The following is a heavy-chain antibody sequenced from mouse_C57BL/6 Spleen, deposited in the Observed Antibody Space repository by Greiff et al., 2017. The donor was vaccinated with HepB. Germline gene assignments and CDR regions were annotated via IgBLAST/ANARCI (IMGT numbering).Heavy chain of an antibody. J-gene: IGHJ3*01. CDR3: ARNSHLLDYDGGFAY. CDR1: GFSLTSYA. D-gene: IGHD2-4*01. CDR2: IWTGGGT. V-gene: IGHV2-9-1*01. Sequence: VKLVESGPGLVAPSQSLSITCTVSGFSLTSYAISWVRQPPGKGLEWLGVIWTGGGTNYNSALKSRLSISKDNSKSQVFLKMNSLQTDDTARYYCARNSHLLDYDGGFAYWGQGTLVTVSA.